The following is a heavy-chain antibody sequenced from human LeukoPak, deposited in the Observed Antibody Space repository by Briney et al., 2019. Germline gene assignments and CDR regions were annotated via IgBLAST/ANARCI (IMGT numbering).Heavy chain of an antibody. D-gene: IGHD3-3*01. CDR2: ISGSGGST. V-gene: IGHV3-23*01. Sequence: GGSLRLPCAASGFTFSSYAMSWVRQAPGKGLEWVSAISGSGGSTYYADSVKGRFTISRDNSKNTLYLQMNSLRAEDTAVYYCANSPLGPYDFWSGYSILSDYWGQGTLVTVSS. CDR1: GFTFSSYA. J-gene: IGHJ4*02. CDR3: ANSPLGPYDFWSGYSILSDY.